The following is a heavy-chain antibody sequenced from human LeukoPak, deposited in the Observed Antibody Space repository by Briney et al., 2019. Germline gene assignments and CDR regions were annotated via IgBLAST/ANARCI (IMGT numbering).Heavy chain of an antibody. CDR1: GGSISSSSYY. J-gene: IGHJ4*02. CDR2: IYYSGST. CDR3: ARILSARIFRPEKIRGVMVNVDY. Sequence: SSETLSLTCTVSGGSISSSSYYWGWIRQPPGKGLEWIGGIYYSGSTYYNPSLKSRVTISVDTSKNQFSLKLSSVTAADTAVYYCARILSARIFRPEKIRGVMVNVDYWGQGTLVTVSS. V-gene: IGHV4-39*01. D-gene: IGHD3-10*01.